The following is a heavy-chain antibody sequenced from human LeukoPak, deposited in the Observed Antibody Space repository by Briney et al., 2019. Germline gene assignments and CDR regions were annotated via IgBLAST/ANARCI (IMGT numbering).Heavy chain of an antibody. D-gene: IGHD3-10*01. CDR3: ARDTTYYYASGSLSWLDP. CDR1: GFTFSSYG. J-gene: IGHJ5*02. CDR2: IWYDGSNK. Sequence: GGSLRLSCAASGFTFSSYGMHWVRQAPGKGLEWVAVIWYDGSNKYYADSVKGRFTISRDNSKNTLYLQMNSLRAEDTAVYYCARDTTYYYASGSLSWLDPWGQGTMVTVSS. V-gene: IGHV3-33*01.